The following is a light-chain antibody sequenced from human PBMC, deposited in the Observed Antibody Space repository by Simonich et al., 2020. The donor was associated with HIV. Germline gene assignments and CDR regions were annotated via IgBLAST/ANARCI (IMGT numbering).Light chain of an antibody. Sequence: QSALTQPASVSGSPGQSITISCTGTSSDVGGYNYVFWYQQHPGKAPKLMIYDVRKRPPGVPDRFSGAKSDNTASLTISGLQAEDEADYYCCSYAGIFTFWVFGGGTKLTVL. V-gene: IGLV2-11*01. CDR1: SSDVGGYNY. CDR2: DVR. J-gene: IGLJ3*02. CDR3: CSYAGIFTFWV.